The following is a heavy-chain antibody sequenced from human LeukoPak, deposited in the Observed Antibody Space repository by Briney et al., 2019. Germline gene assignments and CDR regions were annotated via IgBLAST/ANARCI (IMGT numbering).Heavy chain of an antibody. CDR2: IYTSGST. D-gene: IGHD4-17*01. J-gene: IGHJ6*03. CDR1: GGSISSYY. V-gene: IGHV4-4*08. CDR3: ARGESGMNDYGDYSYMDV. Sequence: SETLSLTCTVSGGSISSYYWNWIRQPPGKGLEWIGRIYTSGSTNYNPSLKSRVTISVDTSKNQFSLKLSSVTAADTAVYYCARGESGMNDYGDYSYMDVWGKGTTVTVSS.